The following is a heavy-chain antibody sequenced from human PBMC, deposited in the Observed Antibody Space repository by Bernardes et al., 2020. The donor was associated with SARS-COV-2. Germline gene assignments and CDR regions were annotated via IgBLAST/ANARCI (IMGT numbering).Heavy chain of an antibody. J-gene: IGHJ2*01. D-gene: IGHD2-15*01. V-gene: IGHV3-9*01. Sequence: GGSLRLSCAASGFTFDDYAMHWVRQAPGKGLEWVSGISWNSGSIGYADSVKGRFTISRDNAKNSLYLQMNSLRAEDTALYYCAKALLVAATLDWYFDLWGRGTLVTVSS. CDR1: GFTFDDYA. CDR3: AKALLVAATLDWYFDL. CDR2: ISWNSGSI.